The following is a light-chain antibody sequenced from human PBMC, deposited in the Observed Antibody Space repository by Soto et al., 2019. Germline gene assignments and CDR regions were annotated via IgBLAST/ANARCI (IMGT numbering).Light chain of an antibody. CDR3: QQYGGSPRT. CDR2: GAS. J-gene: IGKJ1*01. CDR1: QSINNNY. Sequence: EILLTQSPGTLSLSPGERATLSCRASQSINNNYLAWYQQKRGQAPRLLIYGASSRATGIPDRFSGSGSGTDFTLTSSSLEPEDFAVYYCQQYGGSPRTFGQGTKVEIK. V-gene: IGKV3-20*01.